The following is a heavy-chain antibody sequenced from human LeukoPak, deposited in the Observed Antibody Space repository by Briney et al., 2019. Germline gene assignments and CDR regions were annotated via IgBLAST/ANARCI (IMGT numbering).Heavy chain of an antibody. D-gene: IGHD3-22*01. J-gene: IGHJ6*02. V-gene: IGHV3-11*01. CDR1: GFTFNDYY. Sequence: GGSLRLSCAASGFTFNDYYMSWIRQAPGKGLEWVSYINSDADSIYYANSVKGRFTISRDNAKKSLYLQMNGLRVEDTAIYYCAKDFPHYYEVPHGMDVWGQGTTVTV. CDR3: AKDFPHYYEVPHGMDV. CDR2: INSDADSI.